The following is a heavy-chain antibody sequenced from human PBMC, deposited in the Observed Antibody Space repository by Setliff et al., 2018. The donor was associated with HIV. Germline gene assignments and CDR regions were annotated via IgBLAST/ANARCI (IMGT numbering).Heavy chain of an antibody. CDR3: AGGEVRSRYVSSRAPFYHYYYYMDV. D-gene: IGHD6-13*01. V-gene: IGHV4-34*01. Sequence: SETLSLTCVVYGGSFSDYYWTWIRQPPEKGMECIGKINYSGSNDYNSSLRSRVTISVDTSKNKISLKLTYVTAAATAVYYCAGGEVRSRYVSSRAPFYHYYYYMDVWGKGTTVTVSS. J-gene: IGHJ6*03. CDR1: GGSFSDYY. CDR2: INYSGSN.